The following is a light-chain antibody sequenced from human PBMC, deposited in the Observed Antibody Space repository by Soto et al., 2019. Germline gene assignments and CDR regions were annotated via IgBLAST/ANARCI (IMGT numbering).Light chain of an antibody. CDR2: GAS. J-gene: IGKJ1*01. CDR1: QSVNSN. V-gene: IGKV3-15*01. Sequence: EIVMTQSPATLSVSPGERATLSCRASQSVNSNLAWYRQKPGQAPRLLMYGASTRATGIPARFIGSGSGTEFTLTISSLQSEDFAVYYCQQYNAWAETFGQGT. CDR3: QQYNAWAET.